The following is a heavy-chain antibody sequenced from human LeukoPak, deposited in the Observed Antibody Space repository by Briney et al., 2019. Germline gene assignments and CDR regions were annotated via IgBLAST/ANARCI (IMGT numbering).Heavy chain of an antibody. CDR1: GFTVSSNY. V-gene: IGHV3-53*01. CDR2: IYSGGSR. D-gene: IGHD1-26*01. Sequence: QPGGSLRLSCAASGFTVSSNYMSWVRQAPGKGLEWVSVIYSGGSRYYADSVKGRFTISRDNSKNTLYLQMNSLRAEDTAVYYCARGIGARSAPFDYWGQGTLVTVSS. CDR3: ARGIGARSAPFDY. J-gene: IGHJ4*02.